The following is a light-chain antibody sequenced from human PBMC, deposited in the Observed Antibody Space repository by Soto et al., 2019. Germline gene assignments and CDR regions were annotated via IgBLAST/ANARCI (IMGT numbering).Light chain of an antibody. Sequence: EIVLTQSPATLSLSPGERATLSCRASQSVRNYLAWFQQKPGQAPRLLIYDASNGATGIPARFSGSGSGTDFTLTISSREPEDFAVYYCQQRSSWPLLTFGGGTKVEI. CDR2: DAS. V-gene: IGKV3-11*01. CDR1: QSVRNY. J-gene: IGKJ4*01. CDR3: QQRSSWPLLT.